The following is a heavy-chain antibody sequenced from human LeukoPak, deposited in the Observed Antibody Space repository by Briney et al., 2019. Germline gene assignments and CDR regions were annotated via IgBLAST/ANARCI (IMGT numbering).Heavy chain of an antibody. D-gene: IGHD6-19*01. CDR2: IYYSGST. V-gene: IGHV4-59*08. Sequence: PSETLSLTCTVSGGSISSYYWSWIRQAPGKGLEWIGYIYYSGSTNYNPSLKRRVTISVDTSKNQFSLKLSSVTAADTAVYYCAAGGGWKGIDYWGQGTLVTVSS. J-gene: IGHJ4*02. CDR3: AAGGGWKGIDY. CDR1: GGSISSYY.